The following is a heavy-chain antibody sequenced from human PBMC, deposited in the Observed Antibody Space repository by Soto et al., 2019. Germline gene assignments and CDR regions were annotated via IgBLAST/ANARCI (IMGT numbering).Heavy chain of an antibody. D-gene: IGHD2-2*02. V-gene: IGHV3-48*03. CDR1: GFTFSSYE. CDR3: ARDGHCSSTSCYTDYYYYYMDV. CDR2: ISSSGSTI. Sequence: GGSLRLSCAASGFTFSSYEMNWVRQAPGKGLEWVSYISSSGSTIYYADSVKGRFTISRDNAKNSLYLQMNSLRAEDTAVYYCARDGHCSSTSCYTDYYYYYMDVWGKGTTVTVSS. J-gene: IGHJ6*03.